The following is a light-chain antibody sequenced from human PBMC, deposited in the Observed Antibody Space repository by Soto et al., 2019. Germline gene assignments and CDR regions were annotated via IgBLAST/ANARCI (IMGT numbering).Light chain of an antibody. J-gene: IGKJ1*01. CDR3: MQGTHWPWT. Sequence: DVVMTQSPLSLPVTLGQPASISCRSSQSLAYSDGNTYFSWFQQRPGQSPRRLIYKVSNRDSGVPDRFSGSGSGTDFTLKISRVEAEDVGVYYCMQGTHWPWTFGQGTKVEIK. CDR2: KVS. V-gene: IGKV2-30*01. CDR1: QSLAYSDGNTY.